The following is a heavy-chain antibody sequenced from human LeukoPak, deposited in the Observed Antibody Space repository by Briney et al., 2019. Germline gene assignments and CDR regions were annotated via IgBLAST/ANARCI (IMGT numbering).Heavy chain of an antibody. CDR1: GGSIGSYY. D-gene: IGHD1-26*01. J-gene: IGHJ4*02. CDR3: ARVGSSVRYYFDY. Sequence: SETLSLTCTVSGGSIGSYYWSWIRQPPGKGLEWIGYIYYSGSTNYNPSLKSRVTISVDTPKNQFSLKVSSVTAADTAVYYCARVGSSVRYYFDYWGQGTLVTVSS. CDR2: IYYSGST. V-gene: IGHV4-59*01.